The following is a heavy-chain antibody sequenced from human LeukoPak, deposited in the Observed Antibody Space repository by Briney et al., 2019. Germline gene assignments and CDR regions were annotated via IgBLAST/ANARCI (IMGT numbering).Heavy chain of an antibody. J-gene: IGHJ4*02. CDR3: AKGAGLRYFDWLLPEGDYFDY. D-gene: IGHD3-9*01. CDR1: GFTFSSYV. Sequence: GGSLRLSCAASGFTFSSYVMSWVRQAPGKGLEWVSAISGSGGSTYYADSVKGRFTISRDNSKNTLYLQMNSLRAEDTAVYYCAKGAGLRYFDWLLPEGDYFDYWGQGTLVTVSS. V-gene: IGHV3-23*01. CDR2: ISGSGGST.